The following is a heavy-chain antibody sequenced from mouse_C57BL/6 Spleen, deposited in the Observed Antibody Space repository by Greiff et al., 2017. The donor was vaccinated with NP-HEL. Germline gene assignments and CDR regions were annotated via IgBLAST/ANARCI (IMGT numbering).Heavy chain of an antibody. J-gene: IGHJ3*01. CDR3: TYYDYDQAWFAY. CDR1: GFNIKDDY. CDR2: IDPENGDT. Sequence: EVQLHQSGAELVRPGASVKLSCTASGFNIKDDYMHWVKQRPEQGLEWIGWIDPENGDTEYASKFQGKATITADTSSNTAYLQLSSLTSEDTAVYYCTYYDYDQAWFAYWGQGTLVTVSA. D-gene: IGHD2-4*01. V-gene: IGHV14-4*01.